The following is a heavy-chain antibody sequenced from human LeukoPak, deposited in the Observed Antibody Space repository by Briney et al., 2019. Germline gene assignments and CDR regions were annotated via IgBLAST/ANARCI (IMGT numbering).Heavy chain of an antibody. CDR1: GFTFTSYS. CDR2: ISGGGGST. D-gene: IGHD6-25*01. V-gene: IGHV3-23*01. J-gene: IGHJ1*01. CDR3: AKFFDPSGGASGWTWTIDK. Sequence: GGSLRLSCAASGFTFTSYSMNWVRQAPGKGLEWVSTISGGGGSTYYADSVKGRFTISRDNSKNTLYLQVNSLRAEDTAVYHCAKFFDPSGGASGWTWTIDKWGQGALVIVSS.